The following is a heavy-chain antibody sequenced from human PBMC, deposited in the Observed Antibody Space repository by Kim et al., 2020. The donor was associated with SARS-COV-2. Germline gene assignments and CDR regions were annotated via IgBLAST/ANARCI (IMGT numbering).Heavy chain of an antibody. V-gene: IGHV1-3*01. CDR3: ARGIGDLGYCSSTSCYGGFFFDY. D-gene: IGHD2-2*01. CDR2: INAGNGNT. J-gene: IGHJ4*02. CDR1: GYTFTSYA. Sequence: ASVKVSCKASGYTFTSYAMHWVRQAPGQRLEWMGWINAGNGNTKYSQKFQGRVTITRDTSASTAYMELSSLRSEDTAVYYCARGIGDLGYCSSTSCYGGFFFDYWGQGTLVTVSS.